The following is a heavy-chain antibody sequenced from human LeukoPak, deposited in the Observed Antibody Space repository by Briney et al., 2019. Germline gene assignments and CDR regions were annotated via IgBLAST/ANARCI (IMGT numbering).Heavy chain of an antibody. CDR3: ARGCWGSYWAYYFDY. CDR2: INHSGST. V-gene: IGHV4-34*01. CDR1: GGSFSGYY. D-gene: IGHD1-26*01. J-gene: IGHJ4*02. Sequence: SETLSLTCAVYGGSFSGYYWSWIRQPPGKGLEWIGEINHSGSTNYNPSLKSRVTISVDTSKNQFSLKLSSVTAADTAVYYCARGCWGSYWAYYFDYWGQGTLVTVSP.